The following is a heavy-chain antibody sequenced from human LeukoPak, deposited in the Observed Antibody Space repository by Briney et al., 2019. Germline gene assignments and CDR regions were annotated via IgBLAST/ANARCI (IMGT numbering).Heavy chain of an antibody. CDR1: GFTFSSYE. V-gene: IGHV3-48*03. D-gene: IGHD3-22*01. CDR3: ARDPLDYYDNSGYQPTGDAFDI. CDR2: ISSSGSTI. Sequence: GGSLRLSCAASGFTFSSYEMNWVRQAPGKGLEWVSYISSSGSTIYYADSVKGRFTISRDNAKNSLYLQMNSLRAEDTAVYYCARDPLDYYDNSGYQPTGDAFDIWGQGTMVTVSS. J-gene: IGHJ3*02.